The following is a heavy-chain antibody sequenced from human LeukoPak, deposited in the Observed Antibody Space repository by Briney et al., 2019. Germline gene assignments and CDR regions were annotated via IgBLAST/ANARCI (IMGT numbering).Heavy chain of an antibody. Sequence: SETLSLTCTVSGGSISSSSYYWGWIRQPPGKGLEWIGSIYYSGSTYYNPSLKSRVTISVDTSKNQFSLKLSSVTAADTAVYYCARAPYSGKYYYYYMDVWGKGTTVTVSS. CDR1: GGSISSSSYY. J-gene: IGHJ6*03. D-gene: IGHD1-26*01. CDR3: ARAPYSGKYYYYYMDV. V-gene: IGHV4-39*07. CDR2: IYYSGST.